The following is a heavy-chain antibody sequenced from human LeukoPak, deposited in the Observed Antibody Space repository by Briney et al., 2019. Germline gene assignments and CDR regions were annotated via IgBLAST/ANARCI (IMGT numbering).Heavy chain of an antibody. J-gene: IGHJ6*02. D-gene: IGHD1-26*01. CDR3: ARLLNSGSYYYYGMDV. CDR2: IDYSGST. V-gene: IGHV4-59*08. Sequence: PSETLSLTCTVSGGSISSYYWSWIRQPPGKGLEWICYIDYSGSTNYDPSLKSRVTISVDTSKNPFSLKLSSVTAADTAVFYCARLLNSGSYYYYGMDVWGQGTTVTVSS. CDR1: GGSISSYY.